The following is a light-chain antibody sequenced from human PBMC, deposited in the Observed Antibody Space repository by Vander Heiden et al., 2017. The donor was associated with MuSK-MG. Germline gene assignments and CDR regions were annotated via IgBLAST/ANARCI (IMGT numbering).Light chain of an antibody. CDR3: QKYNSDPPGIT. CDR1: QGISNY. CDR2: AAS. Sequence: DIQMTQSPSSLSASVGDRVTITCRASQGISNYLAWYQQKPGKVPKLLIYAASTLQSGVPSRFSGSGSGTDFTLTISSLQPEDVATYYCQKYNSDPPGITFGQGIRLEIK. J-gene: IGKJ5*01. V-gene: IGKV1-27*01.